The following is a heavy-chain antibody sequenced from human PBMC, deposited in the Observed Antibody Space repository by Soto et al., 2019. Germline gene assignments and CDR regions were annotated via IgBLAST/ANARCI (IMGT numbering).Heavy chain of an antibody. Sequence: LSCAASGLTFSSYAMHWVRQAPGKGLEWVAVISHDGSYKDYADSVQGRFTISRDNSRNTLHLHMNSLRPEDTAVYHCARESVSGIRIFGPWGQGTLVTVSS. CDR2: ISHDGSYK. CDR1: GLTFSSYA. V-gene: IGHV3-30*03. D-gene: IGHD3-3*01. J-gene: IGHJ5*02. CDR3: ARESVSGIRIFGP.